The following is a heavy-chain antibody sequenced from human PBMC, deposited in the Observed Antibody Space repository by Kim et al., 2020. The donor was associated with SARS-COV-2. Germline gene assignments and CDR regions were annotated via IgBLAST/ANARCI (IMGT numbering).Heavy chain of an antibody. Sequence: ASVKVSCKASGYTFTSYGISWVRQAPGQGLEWMGWISAYNGNTNYAQKLQGRVTMTTDTSTSTAYMELRSLRSDDTAVYYCARGPYYYDSSGYQGKGGYFDYWGQGTLVTVSS. CDR3: ARGPYYYDSSGYQGKGGYFDY. J-gene: IGHJ4*02. V-gene: IGHV1-18*01. D-gene: IGHD3-22*01. CDR2: ISAYNGNT. CDR1: GYTFTSYG.